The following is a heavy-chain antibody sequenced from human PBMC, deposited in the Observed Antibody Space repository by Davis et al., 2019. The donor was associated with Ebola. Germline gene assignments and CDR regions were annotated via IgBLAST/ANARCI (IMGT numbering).Heavy chain of an antibody. V-gene: IGHV3-48*02. CDR3: ARDTGVYYDFWSGYAPFDY. Sequence: GESLKISCLASGFTFGNYNMNWVRQTPGKGLEWVSYISTSGSTIYYADSVKGRFTISRDNAKNSLYLQMNSLRDEDTAVYYCARDTGVYYDFWSGYAPFDYWGQGTLVTVSS. CDR1: GFTFGNYN. D-gene: IGHD3-3*01. J-gene: IGHJ4*02. CDR2: ISTSGSTI.